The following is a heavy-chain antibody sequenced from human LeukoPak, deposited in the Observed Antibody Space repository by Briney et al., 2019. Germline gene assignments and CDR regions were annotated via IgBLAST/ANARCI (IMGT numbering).Heavy chain of an antibody. Sequence: ASVKVSCKASGYTFTSYGISWVRQAPGQGLEWMGWISAYNGNTNYAQKLQGSVTMTTDTSTSTASMELRSLRSDDTAVYYCATDGSSGRSPGNYWGQGTLVTVSS. CDR2: ISAYNGNT. D-gene: IGHD1-14*01. J-gene: IGHJ4*02. CDR1: GYTFTSYG. CDR3: ATDGSSGRSPGNY. V-gene: IGHV1-18*01.